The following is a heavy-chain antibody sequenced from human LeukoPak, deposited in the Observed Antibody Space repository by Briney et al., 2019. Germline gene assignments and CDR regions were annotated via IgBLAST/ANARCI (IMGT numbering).Heavy chain of an antibody. Sequence: PGGSLRLSCAASGFTFSSYEMNWVRQAPGKGLEWVSYISSSGSTIYYADSVKGRFTISRDNSKNTLYLQMNSLRGDDTAVYYCAKGGSSWSEIDYWGQGSLVTVSS. CDR3: AKGGSSWSEIDY. D-gene: IGHD6-13*01. V-gene: IGHV3-48*03. J-gene: IGHJ4*02. CDR1: GFTFSSYE. CDR2: ISSSGSTI.